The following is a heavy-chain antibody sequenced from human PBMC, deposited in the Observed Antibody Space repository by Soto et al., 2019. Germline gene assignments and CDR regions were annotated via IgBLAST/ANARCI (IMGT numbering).Heavy chain of an antibody. CDR3: ARASVSRFDY. J-gene: IGHJ4*02. CDR2: IYYSGST. Sequence: SETLSLTCTVSGGSISSYYWSWIRQPPGKGLEWIGYIYYSGSTNYNPSLKSRVTISVDTSKNQFSLKLSSVTAADTAVYYCARASVSRFDYWGQGTLVTVSS. CDR1: GGSISSYY. V-gene: IGHV4-59*01. D-gene: IGHD4-4*01.